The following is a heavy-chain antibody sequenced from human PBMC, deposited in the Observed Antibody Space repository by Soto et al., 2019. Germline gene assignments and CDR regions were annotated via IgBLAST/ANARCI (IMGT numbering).Heavy chain of an antibody. J-gene: IGHJ5*02. Sequence: QGQLMQSGAEVKKPGASVKVSCKASGYTFNSHAIHWMRQAPGQRLEWMGWINAGNGNTYYSEKFKGRVSLTRDTVATTVYMELTSLTSEDTGVYYGARDKSGIGWYVNWFDPWGQGTLVTVSS. CDR2: INAGNGNT. CDR1: GYTFNSHA. V-gene: IGHV1-3*01. D-gene: IGHD6-19*01. CDR3: ARDKSGIGWYVNWFDP.